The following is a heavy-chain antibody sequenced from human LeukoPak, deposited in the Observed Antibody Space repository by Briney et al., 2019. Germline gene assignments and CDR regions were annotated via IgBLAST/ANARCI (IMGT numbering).Heavy chain of an antibody. CDR2: INPNDGTT. D-gene: IGHD4-11*01. V-gene: IGHV1-2*02. Sequence: ASVKVSCKASGYRFTDYYVHWVRQAPGRGLEWMAWINPNDGTTNYAQKFQGRVTMITDTSISTAHMELSNLRSDDTAVYYCARTSDYYNYYFDYWGQGTPVTVSS. CDR1: GYRFTDYY. CDR3: ARTSDYYNYYFDY. J-gene: IGHJ4*02.